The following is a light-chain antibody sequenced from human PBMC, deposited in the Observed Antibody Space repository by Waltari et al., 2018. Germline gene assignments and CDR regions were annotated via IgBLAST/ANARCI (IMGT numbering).Light chain of an antibody. Sequence: DIVMTQSPDSLDVSLGERATINCKSSQSVLSSSKNKTYLGWYQQNPVQPPKLLISWASTRESGVPDRFSGSGSGTDFALTISSLQAEDVAVYYCQQCYSFPYTFGQGTKLEIK. CDR1: QSVLSSSKNKTY. V-gene: IGKV4-1*01. CDR2: WAS. J-gene: IGKJ2*01. CDR3: QQCYSFPYT.